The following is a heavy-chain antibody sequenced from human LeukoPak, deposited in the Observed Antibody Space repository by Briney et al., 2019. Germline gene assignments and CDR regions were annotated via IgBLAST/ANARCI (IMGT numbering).Heavy chain of an antibody. CDR3: AKDMAKLDYVHCFDY. J-gene: IGHJ4*02. Sequence: GGSLRLPCAASGFTFDDYAMHWVRQAPGKGLEWVSGISWNSGSIGYADSVKGRFTISRDNAKNSLYLQMNSLRAEDTALYYCAKDMAKLDYVHCFDYWGQGTLVTVSS. V-gene: IGHV3-9*01. CDR2: ISWNSGSI. D-gene: IGHD3/OR15-3a*01. CDR1: GFTFDDYA.